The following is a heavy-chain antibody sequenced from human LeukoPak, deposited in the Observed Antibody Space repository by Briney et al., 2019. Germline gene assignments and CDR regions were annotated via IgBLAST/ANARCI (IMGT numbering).Heavy chain of an antibody. D-gene: IGHD1-26*01. V-gene: IGHV4-59*01. CDR3: ARGGNYWPQWWFDP. Sequence: PSETLSLTCTVSGGSISTYYWSWIRQPPGKGLEWIGYIYYTGSTSYNPSLKSRVTMSLDASKNQSSLELNSVTPADTAVYYCARGGNYWPQWWFDPWGRGTLVSVSS. CDR2: IYYTGST. CDR1: GGSISTYY. J-gene: IGHJ5*02.